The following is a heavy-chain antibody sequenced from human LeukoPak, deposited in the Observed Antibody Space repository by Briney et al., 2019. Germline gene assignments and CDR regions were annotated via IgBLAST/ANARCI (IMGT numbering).Heavy chain of an antibody. CDR2: ISPNSGAT. Sequence: ASVKVSCKASGYTFTDYYVHWVRLVPGQGLEWMGRISPNSGATNYAEKFRGRVTMARDTSINTVYMEMSSLRSDDTAVYYCARDLWGWGSDYLDYXXQGTXXTVS. CDR3: ARDLWGWGSDYLDY. CDR1: GYTFTDYY. V-gene: IGHV1-2*06. J-gene: IGHJ4*02. D-gene: IGHD4/OR15-4a*01.